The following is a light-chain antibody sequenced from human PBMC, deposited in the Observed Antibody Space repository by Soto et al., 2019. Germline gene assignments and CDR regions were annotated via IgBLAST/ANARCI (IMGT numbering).Light chain of an antibody. Sequence: EIVMTQSPATLSVSPGERATLSCRAIESVNRDLAWYQQKPGQAPRRLVHGASTRSTGIPGSFSGSGSGSEFTLSISSLQSEDFAIYYCQQYINGHPWTFGQGTKVEIK. J-gene: IGKJ1*01. CDR1: ESVNRD. CDR3: QQYINGHPWT. V-gene: IGKV3-15*01. CDR2: GAS.